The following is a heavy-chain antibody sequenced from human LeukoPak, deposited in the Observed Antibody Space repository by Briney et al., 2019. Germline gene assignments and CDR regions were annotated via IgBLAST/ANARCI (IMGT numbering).Heavy chain of an antibody. CDR2: ISSSSSYI. CDR3: ARDGFDYYDSSGFPYFDY. V-gene: IGHV3-21*04. D-gene: IGHD3-22*01. CDR1: GFTFSSYS. Sequence: GGSLRLSCAASGFTFSSYSMNWVRQAPGKGLEWVSSISSSSSYIYYADSVKGRFTISRDNAKNSLYLQMNSLRAEDTAVYFSARDGFDYYDSSGFPYFDYWGQGTLVTVSS. J-gene: IGHJ4*02.